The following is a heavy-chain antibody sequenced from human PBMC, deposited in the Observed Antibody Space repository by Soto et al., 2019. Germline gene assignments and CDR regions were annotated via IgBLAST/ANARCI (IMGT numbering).Heavy chain of an antibody. D-gene: IGHD3-10*01. CDR3: ARVGPQGLWFGELSH. CDR2: ISDRGSRM. J-gene: IGHJ4*02. Sequence: GGSLRLSCVVSGFTLGDYSMNWVRQAPGKRLEWVSYISDRGSRMFYADSVKGRFTISRDTANNSLHLQMNSLGSEDTAVYFCARVGPQGLWFGELSHWGQGTVVTVSS. V-gene: IGHV3-48*01. CDR1: GFTLGDYS.